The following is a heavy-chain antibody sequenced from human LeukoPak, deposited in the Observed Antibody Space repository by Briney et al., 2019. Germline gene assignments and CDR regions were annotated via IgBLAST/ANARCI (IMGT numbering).Heavy chain of an antibody. CDR2: INPNSGGT. CDR1: GYTCTGYY. Sequence: ASVKVSCKASGYTCTGYYMHWVRQAPGQGLEWMGWINPNSGGTNYAQKLQGRVTMTRDTPISTAYMELSRLRSDDTAIYYCATYRQVLLPFESWGQGTLVTVSS. V-gene: IGHV1-2*02. CDR3: ATYRQVLLPFES. J-gene: IGHJ4*02. D-gene: IGHD2-8*02.